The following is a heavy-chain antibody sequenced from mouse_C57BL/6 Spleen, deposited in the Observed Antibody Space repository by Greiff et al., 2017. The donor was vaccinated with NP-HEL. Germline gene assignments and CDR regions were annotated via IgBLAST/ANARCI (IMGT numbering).Heavy chain of an antibody. V-gene: IGHV5-17*01. CDR3: ARDYAYYAMEY. Sequence: EVNVVESGGGLVKPGGSLKLSCAASGFTFSDYGMHWVRQAPEKGLEWVAYISSGSSTIYYADTVKGRFTISRDNAKNTLFLQMTSLRSEDTAMYYCARDYAYYAMEYWGQGTSVTVSS. CDR1: GFTFSDYG. D-gene: IGHD2-4*01. J-gene: IGHJ4*01. CDR2: ISSGSSTI.